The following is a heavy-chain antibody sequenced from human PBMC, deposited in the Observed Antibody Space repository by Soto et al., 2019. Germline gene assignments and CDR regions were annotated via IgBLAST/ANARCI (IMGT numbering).Heavy chain of an antibody. CDR3: ARREIQGPIDY. D-gene: IGHD1-26*01. CDR2: IYYSGTT. Sequence: QVQLQESGPGLVKPSDTLSLTCAVSGYSISSSNWWGWIRQPPGKGLEWIGYIYYSGTTYYNQSLKRRVTMAVDTSQNQFDLQLTSVTAVDTAVYYCARREIQGPIDYWGQGTLVTVSS. V-gene: IGHV4-28*01. CDR1: GYSISSSNW. J-gene: IGHJ4*02.